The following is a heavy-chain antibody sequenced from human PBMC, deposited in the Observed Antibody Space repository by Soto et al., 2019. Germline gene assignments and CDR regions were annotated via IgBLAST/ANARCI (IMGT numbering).Heavy chain of an antibody. CDR2: IHSDGSAT. J-gene: IGHJ3*01. CDR3: ARGQWGAFDL. V-gene: IGHV3-74*01. Sequence: DVQLVESGGGSVPPGGSLSLSCAATGFNFSYYWMHWVRQAPGQGLVWVSRIHSDGSATTDADSVKGRFTISRDNAKNTLYMQMNSLRAEDTAVYYCARGQWGAFDLWGQGTMVTVAS. D-gene: IGHD1-26*01. CDR1: GFNFSYYW.